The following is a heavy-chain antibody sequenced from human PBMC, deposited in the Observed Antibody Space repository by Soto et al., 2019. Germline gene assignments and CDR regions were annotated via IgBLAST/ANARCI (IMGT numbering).Heavy chain of an antibody. J-gene: IGHJ3*02. Sequence: ASVKVSCKASGYTFTSYGISWVRQAPGQGLEWMGWISAYNGNTNYAQKLQGRVTMTTDTSTSTAYMELRSLRSDDTAVYYCARDTKVVVAATTPRDAFDIWGQGTKVTVSS. CDR2: ISAYNGNT. D-gene: IGHD2-15*01. CDR3: ARDTKVVVAATTPRDAFDI. V-gene: IGHV1-18*04. CDR1: GYTFTSYG.